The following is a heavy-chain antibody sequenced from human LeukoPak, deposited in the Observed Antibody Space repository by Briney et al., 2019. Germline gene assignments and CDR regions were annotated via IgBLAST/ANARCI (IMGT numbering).Heavy chain of an antibody. CDR1: GFTVSSNY. D-gene: IGHD3-9*01. V-gene: IGHV3-23*01. CDR2: ISDRGDST. CDR3: AKGRWGLTINNFDI. J-gene: IGHJ3*02. Sequence: GGSLRLSCAASGFTVSSNYMSWVRQAPGKGLEWVSVISDRGDSTHYADSVKGRFTISRDSSNNTLYLQMNSLRGEDTAVYYCAKGRWGLTINNFDIWGQGTMVTVSS.